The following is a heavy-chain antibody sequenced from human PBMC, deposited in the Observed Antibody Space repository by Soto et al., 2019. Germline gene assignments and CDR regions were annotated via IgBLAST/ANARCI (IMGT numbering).Heavy chain of an antibody. CDR2: MSFDGNSK. CDR3: TRGRSMIANDDFEY. V-gene: IGHV3-30-3*01. Sequence: GGSLRLSCAASGFAVSSYSMHWVRQAPGKGLEWVAAMSFDGNSKYFADSVKGRFKISRDTSKNTWSLEMESLGAEDSALYHCTRGRSMIANDDFEYWGQGTQVTVSS. CDR1: GFAVSSYS. J-gene: IGHJ4*02. D-gene: IGHD2-21*01.